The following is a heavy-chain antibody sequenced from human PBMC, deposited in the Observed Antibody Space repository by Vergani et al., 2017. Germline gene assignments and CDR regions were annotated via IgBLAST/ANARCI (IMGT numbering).Heavy chain of an antibody. CDR3: AREQTNACCGGDCYPNFDY. J-gene: IGHJ4*02. CDR2: IIPIFGTA. Sequence: QVQLVQSGAEVKKPGSSVKVSCKASGGTFSSYAISWVRQAPRQGLEWMGGIIPIFGTANYAQKFQGRVTITADESTSTAYMELSSLRSEGTAVYYCAREQTNACCGGDCYPNFDYWGQGTLVTVSS. V-gene: IGHV1-69*12. D-gene: IGHD2-21*02. CDR1: GGTFSSYA.